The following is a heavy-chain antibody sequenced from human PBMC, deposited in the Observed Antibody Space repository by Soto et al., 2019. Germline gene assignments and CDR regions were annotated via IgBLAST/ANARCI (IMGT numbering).Heavy chain of an antibody. CDR2: ISAYNGNT. Sequence: QVQLVQSGAEVKKPGASVKVSCKASGYTFTSYGISWVRQAPGQGLEWMGWISAYNGNTNYAQKLQGRVTMTTDTSTSTDYMELRSLRSDDTAVYYCARAISGYYDSSGCFDYWGQGTLVTVSS. J-gene: IGHJ4*02. V-gene: IGHV1-18*01. CDR3: ARAISGYYDSSGCFDY. D-gene: IGHD3-22*01. CDR1: GYTFTSYG.